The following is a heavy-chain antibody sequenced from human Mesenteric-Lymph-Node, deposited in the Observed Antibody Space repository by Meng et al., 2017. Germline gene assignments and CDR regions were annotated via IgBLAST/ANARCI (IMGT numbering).Heavy chain of an antibody. CDR2: IYSGGST. Sequence: GESLKISCAASGFTVSSNYMSWVRQAPGKGLEWVSVIYSGGSTYYADSVKGRFTISRDNSKNTLYLQMNSLRAEDTAVYYCARDLDYGSGSSFDYWGQGTLVTVSS. J-gene: IGHJ4*02. CDR3: ARDLDYGSGSSFDY. CDR1: GFTVSSNY. D-gene: IGHD3-10*01. V-gene: IGHV3-66*02.